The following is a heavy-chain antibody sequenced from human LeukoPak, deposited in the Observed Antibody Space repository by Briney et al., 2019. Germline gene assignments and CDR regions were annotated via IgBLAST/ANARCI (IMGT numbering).Heavy chain of an antibody. Sequence: PSETLSLTCTFSGGSISSYYWSWIRKPPGKGLEWIGYIYYSGSTNYNPSLKSRVTISVDTSKNQFSLKLSSVTAADTAVYYCARRPTSRYYGMDVWGQGTTVTVSS. CDR2: IYYSGST. CDR1: GGSISSYY. CDR3: ARRPTSRYYGMDV. J-gene: IGHJ6*02. V-gene: IGHV4-59*01. D-gene: IGHD3-16*01.